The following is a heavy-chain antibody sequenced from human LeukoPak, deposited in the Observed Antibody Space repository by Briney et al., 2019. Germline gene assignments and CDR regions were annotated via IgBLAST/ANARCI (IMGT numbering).Heavy chain of an antibody. J-gene: IGHJ4*02. CDR1: GGTFSSYA. D-gene: IGHD2-15*01. CDR3: ARDLGNFDCSGGSCYSVWFGSYPDY. V-gene: IGHV1-69*13. CDR2: IIPIFGTA. Sequence: SVKVSCKASGGTFSSYAISWVRQAPGQGLEWMGGIIPIFGTANYAQKFQGRVTITADESTSTAYMELSSLRSEDTAVYYCARDLGNFDCSGGSCYSVWFGSYPDYWGQGTLVTVSS.